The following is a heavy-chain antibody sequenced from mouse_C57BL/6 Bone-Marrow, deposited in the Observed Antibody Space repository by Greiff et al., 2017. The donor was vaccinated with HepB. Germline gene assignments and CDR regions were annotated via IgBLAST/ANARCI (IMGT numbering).Heavy chain of an antibody. D-gene: IGHD2-4*01. CDR3: ARIVGDYGAWFAY. Sequence: LQQSGPGILQPSQTLSLTCSFSGFSLSTFGMGVGWFRQPSGKGLEWLAHIWWDDDKYYNPALKSRLTISKDTSKNQVFLKIANVDTADTATYYCARIVGDYGAWFAYWGQGTLVTVSA. CDR1: GFSLSTFGMG. J-gene: IGHJ3*01. CDR2: IWWDDDK. V-gene: IGHV8-8*01.